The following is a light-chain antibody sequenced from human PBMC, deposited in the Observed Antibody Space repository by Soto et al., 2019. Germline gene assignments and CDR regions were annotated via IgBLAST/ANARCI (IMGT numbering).Light chain of an antibody. CDR1: QDIDFY. V-gene: IGKV1-27*01. J-gene: IGKJ1*01. CDR2: AAS. Sequence: DIQMTQSPSSLSASVGDRVTITCRASQDIDFYLAWYQHKSGKVPELLIYAASTLHSGVPSRFSASRSGTEFTLIINSLQPEDVATYYCQKYNKAPWTFGQGTKVEI. CDR3: QKYNKAPWT.